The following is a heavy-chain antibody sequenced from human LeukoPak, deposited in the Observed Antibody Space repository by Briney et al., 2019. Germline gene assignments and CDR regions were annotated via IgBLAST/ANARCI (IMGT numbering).Heavy chain of an antibody. CDR2: VRYDGNNK. J-gene: IGHJ5*02. CDR1: GFTFSSYG. CDR3: ASIALYYYGSGSSNWFDP. Sequence: GGSLRLSCAASGFTFSSYGMHWVRQAPGKGLEWVAFVRYDGNNKYYADSVKGRFTISRDNAKNSLYLQMNSLRAEDTAVYYCASIALYYYGSGSSNWFDPWGQGTLVTVSS. V-gene: IGHV3-30*02. D-gene: IGHD3-10*01.